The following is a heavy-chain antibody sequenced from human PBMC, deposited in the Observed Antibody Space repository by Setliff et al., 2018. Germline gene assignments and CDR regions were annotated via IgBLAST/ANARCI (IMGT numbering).Heavy chain of an antibody. CDR2: INWNGGST. CDR3: ARDSRKGIAVAGWFDS. CDR1: GFTFEDYA. J-gene: IGHJ5*01. V-gene: IGHV3-20*04. Sequence: PGGSLRLSCAASGFTFEDYAMSWVRQVPGKGLEWVSGINWNGGSTGYADSVKGRFTISRDNAKNSLYLQMNSLRAEDTALYYCARDSRKGIAVAGWFDSWGQGTLVTVSS. D-gene: IGHD6-19*01.